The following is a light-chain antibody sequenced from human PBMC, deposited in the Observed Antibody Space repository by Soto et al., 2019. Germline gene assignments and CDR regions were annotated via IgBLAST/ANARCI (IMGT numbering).Light chain of an antibody. CDR1: SSNIGSHT. J-gene: IGLJ2*01. V-gene: IGLV1-44*01. Sequence: QSVLTQPPSASGTPGHTIAISCSGGSSNIGSHTVNWFQQLPGTAPRLLIYSNTQRPSGVPDRFSGSKSGTSASLAISGLQSEYEGDYYCATWDDSLNGVVFGGGNQLTVL. CDR2: SNT. CDR3: ATWDDSLNGVV.